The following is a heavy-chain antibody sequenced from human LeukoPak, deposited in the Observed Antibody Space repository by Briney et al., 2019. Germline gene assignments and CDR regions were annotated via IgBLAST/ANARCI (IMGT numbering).Heavy chain of an antibody. Sequence: ASVKVSCKASGYTFTGYYMHWVRQAPGQGLEWMGWINPNSGGTNYAQKFQGRVTMTRDTSISTAYMELSRLRSDDTAVYYCARGSIAAAGIPNYMDVWGKGTTVTVSS. J-gene: IGHJ6*03. CDR1: GYTFTGYY. CDR3: ARGSIAAAGIPNYMDV. CDR2: INPNSGGT. D-gene: IGHD6-13*01. V-gene: IGHV1-2*02.